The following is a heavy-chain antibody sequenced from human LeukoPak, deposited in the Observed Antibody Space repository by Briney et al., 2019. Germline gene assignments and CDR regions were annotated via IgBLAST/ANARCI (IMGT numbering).Heavy chain of an antibody. CDR1: GFTFSSYT. J-gene: IGHJ4*02. CDR2: ISGSGGSA. V-gene: IGHV3-23*01. Sequence: GGSLRLSCAASGFTFSSYTMTWVRQAPGKGLEWVSTISGSGGSAYYADSVKGRFTISRDNSKNTLYLQMNSLRAEDTAVYYCAKDLGYSSSWYFPYWGQGTLVTVSS. D-gene: IGHD6-13*01. CDR3: AKDLGYSSSWYFPY.